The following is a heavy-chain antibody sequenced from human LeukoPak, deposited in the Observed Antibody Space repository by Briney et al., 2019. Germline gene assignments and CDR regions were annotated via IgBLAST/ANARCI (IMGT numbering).Heavy chain of an antibody. CDR2: INPNSGGT. V-gene: IGHV1-2*02. CDR1: GYTFTGYY. Sequence: GASVKVSCKASGYTFTGYYMHWVRQAPGQGLEWMGWINPNSGGTNYAQKFQGRVTMTRDTSISTAYMELSRLRSDDTAVYYCASRGNDYGDSNYYYYYMDVWGKGTTVTVSS. J-gene: IGHJ6*03. CDR3: ASRGNDYGDSNYYYYYMDV. D-gene: IGHD4-17*01.